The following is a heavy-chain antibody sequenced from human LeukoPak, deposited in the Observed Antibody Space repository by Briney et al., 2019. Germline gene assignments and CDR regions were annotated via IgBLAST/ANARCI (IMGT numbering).Heavy chain of an antibody. CDR2: IYYSGST. J-gene: IGHJ3*02. CDR1: GYSISSGYY. Sequence: SETLSLTCTVSGYSISSGYYWGWIRPPPGKGLEWIGYIYYSGSTNYNPSLKSRVTISVDTSKNQFSLKLSSVTAADTAVYYCARGRVDIWGQGTMVTVSS. V-gene: IGHV4-61*01. CDR3: ARGRVDI.